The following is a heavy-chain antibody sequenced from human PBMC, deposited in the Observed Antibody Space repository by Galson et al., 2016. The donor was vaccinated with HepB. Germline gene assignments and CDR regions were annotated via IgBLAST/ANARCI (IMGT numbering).Heavy chain of an antibody. CDR2: ISSGGTYI. D-gene: IGHD4-17*01. J-gene: IGHJ4*02. CDR3: ARELYYGDYVTSPQSDY. CDR1: GFTFSSYS. Sequence: SLRLSCAASGFTFSSYSMNWVRQAPGKGLEWVSSISSGGTYIFYADSVKGRFTISRDNAKKSLYLQMKSLRAEDTAVYYCARELYYGDYVTSPQSDYWGQGTLVTVSS. V-gene: IGHV3-21*01.